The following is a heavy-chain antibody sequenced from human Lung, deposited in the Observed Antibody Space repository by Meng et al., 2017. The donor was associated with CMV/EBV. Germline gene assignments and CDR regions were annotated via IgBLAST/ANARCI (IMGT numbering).Heavy chain of an antibody. Sequence: VPLQAQGPGLGNPSRPPSLPCICSGDSISSYFWSWIRQPAGKGLEWIGHISASGNTRYNPSLKSRVTMSVDTSKNQFSLKLSSVTAADTAVYYCARDFGSSWYPNWFDPWGQGTLVTVSS. J-gene: IGHJ5*02. CDR3: ARDFGSSWYPNWFDP. D-gene: IGHD6-13*01. CDR2: ISASGNT. V-gene: IGHV4-4*07. CDR1: GDSISSYF.